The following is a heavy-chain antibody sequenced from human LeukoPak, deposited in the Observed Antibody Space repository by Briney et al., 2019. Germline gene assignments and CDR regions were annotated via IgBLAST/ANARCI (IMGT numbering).Heavy chain of an antibody. CDR3: TKDLTVQIWLLGYDS. CDR2: IRGSGAST. CDR1: DFPFSSYA. J-gene: IGHJ1*01. V-gene: IGHV3-23*01. D-gene: IGHD3-22*01. Sequence: GGSLRLSCVASDFPFSSYAMSWVRQAPGKGLEWLAVIRGSGASTNYADSVKGRFTISRDNSKNTLYLQMNSLRAEDTAFYYCTKDLTVQIWLLGYDSWGQGTLVTVAS.